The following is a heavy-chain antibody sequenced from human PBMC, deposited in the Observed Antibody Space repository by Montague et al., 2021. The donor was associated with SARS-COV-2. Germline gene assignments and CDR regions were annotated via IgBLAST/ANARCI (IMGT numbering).Heavy chain of an antibody. Sequence: SLRLSCAASGFTFGDYAMHWVRQAPGKGLEWVSGISWNSGSIGYADPVKGRFTISRDNAKNSLYLQMNSLRAEDTALYYCAKDMGSRVYYYSSGFEATGGYGMDVWGQGTTVTVSS. CDR2: ISWNSGSI. J-gene: IGHJ6*02. V-gene: IGHV3-9*01. CDR1: GFTFGDYA. CDR3: AKDMGSRVYYYSSGFEATGGYGMDV. D-gene: IGHD3-22*01.